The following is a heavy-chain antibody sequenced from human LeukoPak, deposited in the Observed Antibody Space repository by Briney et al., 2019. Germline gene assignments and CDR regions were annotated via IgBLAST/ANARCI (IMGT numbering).Heavy chain of an antibody. D-gene: IGHD5-24*01. Sequence: GGSLRLSCAASGFTFSSYAMHWVRQAPGKGLEWVAVISYDGSNKYYADSVKGRFTISRDNAKNTLYLQMNILRAEDTAVYYCVRDRDGYNYWGQGTLVTVSS. V-gene: IGHV3-30*07. CDR3: VRDRDGYNY. CDR2: ISYDGSNK. J-gene: IGHJ4*02. CDR1: GFTFSSYA.